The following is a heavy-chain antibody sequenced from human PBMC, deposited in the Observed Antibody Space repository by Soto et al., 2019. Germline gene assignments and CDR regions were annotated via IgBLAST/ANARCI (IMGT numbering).Heavy chain of an antibody. CDR1: GGSIISYY. V-gene: IGHV4-59*01. CDR2: IYYSGST. J-gene: IGHJ3*02. Sequence: SETLSLTYTVSGGSIISYYWSWIRQPPGKGLEWIGYIYYSGSTNYNPSLKSRVTISVDASKNQFSLKLSSVTAADTAVYYCARVGRWSAVAGRDAFDIWGQGTMVTVSS. CDR3: ARVGRWSAVAGRDAFDI. D-gene: IGHD6-19*01.